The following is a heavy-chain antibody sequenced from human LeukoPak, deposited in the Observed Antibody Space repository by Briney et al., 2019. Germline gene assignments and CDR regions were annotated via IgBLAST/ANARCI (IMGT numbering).Heavy chain of an antibody. V-gene: IGHV3-30*02. CDR2: ILYDGSNK. D-gene: IGHD7-27*01. CDR3: AKDLHLGTPSGCDY. Sequence: GGSLRLSCAASGFTFSSYGMHWVRQAPGQGLEWVAFILYDGSNKYYADSVKGRFTISRDKSKNTLYLQMISLRAEDTAVYYCAKDLHLGTPSGCDYWGQGTLVTVSS. CDR1: GFTFSSYG. J-gene: IGHJ4*02.